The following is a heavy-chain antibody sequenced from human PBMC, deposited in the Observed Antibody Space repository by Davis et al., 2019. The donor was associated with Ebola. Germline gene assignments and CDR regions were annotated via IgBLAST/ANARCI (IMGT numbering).Heavy chain of an antibody. CDR2: IIPIFGTA. Sequence: SVKVSCKASGGTFSSYAISWVRQAPGQGLEWMGGIIPIFGTANYAQKFQGRVTITADESTSTAYMELSSLRSEDTAVYYCARALGSYYLFDYWGQGTLVTVSS. CDR1: GGTFSSYA. CDR3: ARALGSYYLFDY. J-gene: IGHJ4*02. V-gene: IGHV1-69*13. D-gene: IGHD1-26*01.